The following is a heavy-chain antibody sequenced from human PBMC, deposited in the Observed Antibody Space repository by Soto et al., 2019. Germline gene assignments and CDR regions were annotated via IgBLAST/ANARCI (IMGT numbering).Heavy chain of an antibody. CDR3: LKGYGRSNSCSFDY. CDR1: GFTFTNFA. V-gene: IGHV3-23*01. CDR2: ISGTGDST. J-gene: IGHJ4*02. D-gene: IGHD1-26*01. Sequence: EVHLLESGGGLVQPGGSLRLSCAASGFTFTNFAMSWVRQAPGKGLEWVSIISGTGDSTYYADSVRGRLTISRDNSKNTLYLQRNSLRAADTAVYYCLKGYGRSNSCSFDYGGQGTLVTVSS.